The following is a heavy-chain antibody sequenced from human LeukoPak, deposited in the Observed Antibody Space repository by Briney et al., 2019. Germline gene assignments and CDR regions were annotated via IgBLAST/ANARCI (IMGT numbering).Heavy chain of an antibody. CDR3: ARQGAVAGEFDY. J-gene: IGHJ4*02. CDR1: GYTSTNYD. CDR2: ISPYNGNT. Sequence: GASVKVSCKASGYTSTNYDINWVRQAPGQWLEWMGWISPYNGNTDYAQKLQGRVTMTTDTSTTTAYMELRSLRSDDTAIYYCARQGAVAGEFDYWGQGTLVTVSS. V-gene: IGHV1-18*01. D-gene: IGHD6-19*01.